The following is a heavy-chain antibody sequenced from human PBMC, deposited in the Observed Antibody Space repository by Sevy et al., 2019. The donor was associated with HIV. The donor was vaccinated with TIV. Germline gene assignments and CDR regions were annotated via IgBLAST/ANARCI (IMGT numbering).Heavy chain of an antibody. CDR2: ISGGGGDT. CDR1: GFTFSSNA. V-gene: IGHV3-23*01. Sequence: GGSLRLSCEASGFTFSSNAMSWVRQAPGKGLEWVSGISGGGGDTFYADSVKGQFTISRDNSKNTLFLQINSLRAEDTALYYCVKGARYTIPNDAFDIWGQGTMVTVSS. J-gene: IGHJ3*02. D-gene: IGHD2-2*02. CDR3: VKGARYTIPNDAFDI.